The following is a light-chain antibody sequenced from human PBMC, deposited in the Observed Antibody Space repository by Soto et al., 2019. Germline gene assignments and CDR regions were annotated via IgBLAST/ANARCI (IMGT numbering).Light chain of an antibody. Sequence: QSVLTQPRSVSGSPGQSVTISCTGSSSNFGTYNHVSWFQQHPGTAPQLLIYFNTERPSGVPLRFSASKSDNGASLTISGLQAEDEADYYCCSSANTFTWVFGGGTQLTVL. CDR1: SSNFGTYNH. CDR3: CSSANTFTWV. J-gene: IGLJ3*02. CDR2: FNT. V-gene: IGLV2-11*01.